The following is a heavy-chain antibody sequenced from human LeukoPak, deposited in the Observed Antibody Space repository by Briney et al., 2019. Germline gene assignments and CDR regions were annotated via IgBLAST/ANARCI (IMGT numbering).Heavy chain of an antibody. J-gene: IGHJ4*02. D-gene: IGHD3-10*01. V-gene: IGHV3-23*01. CDR1: GFTFSSYG. CDR2: ISGSGGST. CDR3: AKDRGMVRGVNLFDY. Sequence: GGTLRLCCAASGFTFSSYGMSWVRQAPGKGLEWVSAISGSGGSTYYADSVKGRFTISRDNSKNTLYLQMNSLRAEDTAVYYCAKDRGMVRGVNLFDYWGQGTLVTVSS.